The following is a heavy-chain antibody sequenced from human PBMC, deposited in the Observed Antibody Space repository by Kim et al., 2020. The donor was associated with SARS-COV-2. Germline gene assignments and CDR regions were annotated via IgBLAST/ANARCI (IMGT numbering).Heavy chain of an antibody. CDR1: GDSVSNNRAG. Sequence: SQTLSLTCAISGDSVSNNRAGWHWIRQSPSRGLEWLGRTYYRSKWSNDYAVSVKSRMTFNPDTSKNQFSLQLNSVTPEDTAVYYCARGGAYAFDIWGQRTMVTVSA. CDR3: ARGGAYAFDI. V-gene: IGHV6-1*01. CDR2: TYYRSKWSN. D-gene: IGHD2-15*01. J-gene: IGHJ3*02.